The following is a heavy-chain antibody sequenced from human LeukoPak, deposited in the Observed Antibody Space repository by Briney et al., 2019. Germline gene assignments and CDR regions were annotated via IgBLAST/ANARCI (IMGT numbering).Heavy chain of an antibody. Sequence: GGSLRLSCAASGFTFSSYGMHWVRQAPGKGLEWAAVIWHDGNNKYYADSVKGRFPISRDNSKNTLYLQMNTLRAEDTAVYYCARGPGSSVYASAIDYWGQGTLVTVSS. CDR2: IWHDGNNK. V-gene: IGHV3-33*01. D-gene: IGHD2-8*01. J-gene: IGHJ4*02. CDR3: ARGPGSSVYASAIDY. CDR1: GFTFSSYG.